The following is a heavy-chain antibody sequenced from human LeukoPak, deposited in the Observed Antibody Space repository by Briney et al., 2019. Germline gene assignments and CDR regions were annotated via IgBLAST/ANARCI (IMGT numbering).Heavy chain of an antibody. CDR3: ARDRLLWFGEVGYYYYGMDV. D-gene: IGHD3-10*01. J-gene: IGHJ6*02. CDR1: GYTFTSYG. CDR2: ISAYNGNT. V-gene: IGHV1-18*01. Sequence: ASVKVSCKASGYTFTSYGISWVRQAPGQGLEWMGWISAYNGNTNYAQKLQGRVTMTTDTSTSTAYMELRSLRSDDTAMYYCARDRLLWFGEVGYYYYGMDVWGQGTTVTVSS.